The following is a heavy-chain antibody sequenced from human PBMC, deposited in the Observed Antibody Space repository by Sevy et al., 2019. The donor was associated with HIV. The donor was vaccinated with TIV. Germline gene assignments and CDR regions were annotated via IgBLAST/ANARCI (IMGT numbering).Heavy chain of an antibody. J-gene: IGHJ4*02. CDR3: AGGLADLGSFHYSS. Sequence: GGSLRLSCAASGFTFATYWMTWVRQAPGKGLEWVAYIKQDGTDKYYVDSVKGRFTISRDNARNSLYLHMSSLRAEDTAVYFWAGGLADLGSFHYSSWGRGTLVTVSS. CDR1: GFTFATYW. CDR2: IKQDGTDK. D-gene: IGHD3-16*01. V-gene: IGHV3-7*01.